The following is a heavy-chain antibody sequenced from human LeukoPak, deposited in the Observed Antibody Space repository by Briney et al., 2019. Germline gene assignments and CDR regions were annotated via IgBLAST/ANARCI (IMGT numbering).Heavy chain of an antibody. CDR2: ISAYNGNT. J-gene: IGHJ4*02. V-gene: IGHV1-18*01. CDR1: GYTFSSYG. CDR3: ARGEYSSGWTGFDY. Sequence: ASVKVSCKASGYTFSSYGISWVRQAPGQGLEWMGWISAYNGNTNYAQKLQGRVTMTTDTSTSTAYMELRSLRSDDTAVYYCARGEYSSGWTGFDYWGQGTLVTVSS. D-gene: IGHD6-19*01.